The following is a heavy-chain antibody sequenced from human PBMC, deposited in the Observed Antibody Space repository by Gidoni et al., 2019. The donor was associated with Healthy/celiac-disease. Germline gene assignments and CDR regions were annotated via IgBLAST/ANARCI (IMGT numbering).Heavy chain of an antibody. CDR3: ATEALLWFRESGRPLFDY. CDR1: GYTLTALS. V-gene: IGHV1-24*01. J-gene: IGHJ4*02. CDR2: FDPEDGET. D-gene: IGHD3-10*01. Sequence: QVQLVQSGAEVKQPGASVKVSCKVSGYTLTALSMHWVRQAPGKGLEWMGGFDPEDGETIYAQKFQGRVTMTEDTSTDTAYMELSSLRSEDTAVYYCATEALLWFRESGRPLFDYWGQGTLVTVSS.